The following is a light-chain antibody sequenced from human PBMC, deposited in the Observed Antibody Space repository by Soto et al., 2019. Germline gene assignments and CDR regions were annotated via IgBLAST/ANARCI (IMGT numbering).Light chain of an antibody. CDR3: HQYGISPFT. Sequence: EIVLTQSPGTLSLPPGERATLSCRASQSGTSSYLAWYQQKPGQAPRLLMYGVSSRATGIPDRFSGSGSGTDFTLTISRLEPEDFAVYYCHQYGISPFTFGPGTKVDIK. CDR2: GVS. V-gene: IGKV3-20*01. J-gene: IGKJ3*01. CDR1: QSGTSSY.